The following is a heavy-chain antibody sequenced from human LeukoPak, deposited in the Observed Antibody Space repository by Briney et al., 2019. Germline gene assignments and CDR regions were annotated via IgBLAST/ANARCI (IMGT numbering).Heavy chain of an antibody. V-gene: IGHV3-48*03. J-gene: IGHJ5*02. CDR3: AKDTHYGGNPHLTFDP. CDR1: GFTFSSYE. Sequence: GGSLRLSCAASGFTFSSYEMNWVRQAPGKGLEWVSYISSSGSTIYYADSVKGRFTISRDNAKNSLYLQMNSLRAEDTAIYYCAKDTHYGGNPHLTFDPWGQGTLVTVSS. D-gene: IGHD4-23*01. CDR2: ISSSGSTI.